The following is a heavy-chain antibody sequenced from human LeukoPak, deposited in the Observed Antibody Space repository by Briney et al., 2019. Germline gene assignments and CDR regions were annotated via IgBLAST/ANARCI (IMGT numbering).Heavy chain of an antibody. J-gene: IGHJ3*02. D-gene: IGHD3-10*01. CDR3: AKSNGYGLVDI. CDR1: NYSISSAYY. V-gene: IGHV4-38-2*02. CDR2: IAHGGRP. Sequence: PSETLSLTCTVSNYSISSAYYWGWIRQPPGKGLEWIGSIAHGGRPYYNPSLKSRVTISVDTSRNQFSLKLNSVTAADTAVYYCAKSNGYGLVDIWGQGTMVTVSS.